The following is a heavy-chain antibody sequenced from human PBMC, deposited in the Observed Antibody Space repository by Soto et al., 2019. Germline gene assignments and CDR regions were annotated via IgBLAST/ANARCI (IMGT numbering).Heavy chain of an antibody. D-gene: IGHD3-9*01. CDR1: GGTFNTYN. V-gene: IGHV1-69*01. CDR3: ARDETGHSYYYYYGMDV. J-gene: IGHJ6*02. Sequence: QVQLVQSGAEVKKPGSSVKVSCKASGGTFNTYNINWVRQAPGQGLEWMGGILPIFGTTNYAQRIQGRVTITADDSTSTAYMELSSLRSDDTAVYYCARDETGHSYYYYYGMDVWGQGTTVTVTS. CDR2: ILPIFGTT.